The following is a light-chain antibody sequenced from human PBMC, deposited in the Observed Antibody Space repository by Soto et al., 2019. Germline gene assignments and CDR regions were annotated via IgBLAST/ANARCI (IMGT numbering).Light chain of an antibody. J-gene: IGKJ4*01. Sequence: DIQVTQSPSSLSASVGDRVTITCRSSQTISNYLNWYQQKPGKAPKLLIYAASSLKSGVPSRFSGSGSGTDFTLTITSLQPEDFATYYCQQSYTTPPTFGGGTKVEIK. V-gene: IGKV1-39*01. CDR3: QQSYTTPPT. CDR1: QTISNY. CDR2: AAS.